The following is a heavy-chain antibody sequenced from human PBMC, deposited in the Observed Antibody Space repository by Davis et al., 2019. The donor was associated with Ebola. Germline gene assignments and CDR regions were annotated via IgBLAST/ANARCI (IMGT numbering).Heavy chain of an antibody. D-gene: IGHD7-27*01. CDR1: GFTFSSYA. CDR2: ISSNGGNT. Sequence: PGGSLRLSCAASGFTFSSYAMHWVRQAPGKGLQYVSAISSNGGNTYYADSVKGRFTISRDNSKNTLYLQMSSLRAEDTAVYYCVKVNWGARSLDYWGQGTLVTVSS. J-gene: IGHJ4*02. V-gene: IGHV3-64D*06. CDR3: VKVNWGARSLDY.